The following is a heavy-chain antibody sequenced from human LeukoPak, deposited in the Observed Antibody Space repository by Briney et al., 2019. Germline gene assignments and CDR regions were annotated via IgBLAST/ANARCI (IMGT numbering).Heavy chain of an antibody. CDR3: ARRYCSGGICYYFDS. D-gene: IGHD2-8*02. CDR2: ISYGGGA. J-gene: IGHJ4*02. Sequence: SETLSLTCTVSGDSISSSSHYWGWIRQPPGKGLEWIAIISYGGGAFYNPSLKSRVTISVDTSKNQFSLTLTSVTAADTAAYYCARRYCSGGICYYFDSWGQGTPVTVSS. V-gene: IGHV4-39*01. CDR1: GDSISSSSHY.